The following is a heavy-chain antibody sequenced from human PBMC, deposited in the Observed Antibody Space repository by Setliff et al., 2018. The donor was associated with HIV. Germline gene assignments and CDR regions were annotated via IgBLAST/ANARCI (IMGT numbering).Heavy chain of an antibody. D-gene: IGHD3-22*01. CDR2: ITPFNGNT. Sequence: RASVKVSCKASGYTFTYRYLHWVRQAPGQALEWMGWITPFNGNTNYAQKFQDRVTITRDRSMSTAYMELSSLRSEDTAVYYCATCLAPNQPPSNYDSSGSDAFDIWGQGTMVTVSS. CDR3: ATCLAPNQPPSNYDSSGSDAFDI. V-gene: IGHV1-45*02. CDR1: GYTFTYRY. J-gene: IGHJ3*02.